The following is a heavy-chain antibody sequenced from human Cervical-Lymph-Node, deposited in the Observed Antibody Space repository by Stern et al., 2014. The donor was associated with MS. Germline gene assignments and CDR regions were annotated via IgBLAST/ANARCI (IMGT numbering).Heavy chain of an antibody. V-gene: IGHV5-51*01. J-gene: IGHJ6*02. CDR1: GYSFTSHW. D-gene: IGHD4-11*01. CDR2: IYPGDSDT. Sequence: EVQLVESGAEVKKPGESLKISCKGSGYSFTSHWIGWVRQMPGKGLEWMGMIYPGDSDTRYSPAFQGQVTLSAATYPSHASLQWSSLRASDTAIYYCARHQTDYKGRDYYYYGMDVWGQGTTVTVSS. CDR3: ARHQTDYKGRDYYYYGMDV.